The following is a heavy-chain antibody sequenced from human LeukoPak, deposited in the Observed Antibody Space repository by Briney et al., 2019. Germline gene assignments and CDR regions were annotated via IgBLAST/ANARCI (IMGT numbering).Heavy chain of an antibody. CDR1: GDSISSSSYY. CDR2: VYYSGST. V-gene: IGHV4-39*07. J-gene: IGHJ4*02. Sequence: SETLSLTCTVSGDSISSSSYYWGWIRQPPGKGLEWIGSVYYSGSTYYNPSLKSRVTISVDTSKNQFSLKPSSVTAADTAVYYCARVWGSSWPRFDYWGQGTLVTVSS. D-gene: IGHD6-13*01. CDR3: ARVWGSSWPRFDY.